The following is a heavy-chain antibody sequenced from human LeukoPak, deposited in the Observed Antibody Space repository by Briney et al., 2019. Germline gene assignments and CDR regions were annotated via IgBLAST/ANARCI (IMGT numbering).Heavy chain of an antibody. CDR1: GYTFTGYY. J-gene: IGHJ6*03. Sequence: ASVKVSCKASGYTFTGYYMHWVRQAPGQGLEWMGWINPNSGGTNYAQKFQGRVTMTRDTSISTAYMELSSLRSEDTAVYYCARGHRKTIFGVVKLYYYYYMDVWGKGTTVTVSS. D-gene: IGHD3-3*01. CDR2: INPNSGGT. V-gene: IGHV1-2*02. CDR3: ARGHRKTIFGVVKLYYYYYMDV.